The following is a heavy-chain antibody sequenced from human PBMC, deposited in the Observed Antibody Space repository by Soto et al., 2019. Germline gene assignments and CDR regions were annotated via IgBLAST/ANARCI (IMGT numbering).Heavy chain of an antibody. CDR3: KIVVIPDH. Sequence: PGGSRRLSCAASGFTFDSYAMHWVRQAPGKGLEWVAVISYDGSNKYYADSVKGRLTISRDNAKNMVYLQMNSLRSEDTAVYYCKIVVIPDHWGQGTQVTVSS. D-gene: IGHD3-22*01. J-gene: IGHJ4*02. V-gene: IGHV3-30-3*01. CDR1: GFTFDSYA. CDR2: ISYDGSNK.